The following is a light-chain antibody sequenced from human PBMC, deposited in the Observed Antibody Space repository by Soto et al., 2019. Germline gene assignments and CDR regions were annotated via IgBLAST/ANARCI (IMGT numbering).Light chain of an antibody. CDR2: YDD. CDR3: AAWDDSLNGVV. CDR1: SSNIGNNA. J-gene: IGLJ2*01. Sequence: QSVLTQPPSVSEAPRQRVTISCSGSSSNIGNNAVNWYQHLPGKAPKLLIYYDDLVPSGVSDRFSGSKSGTSASLAISGLQSEDEADYYCAAWDDSLNGVVFGGGTKVTVL. V-gene: IGLV1-36*01.